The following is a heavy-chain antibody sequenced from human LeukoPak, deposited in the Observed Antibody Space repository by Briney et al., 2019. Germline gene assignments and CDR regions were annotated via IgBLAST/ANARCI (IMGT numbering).Heavy chain of an antibody. CDR2: IYYSGST. D-gene: IGHD1-26*01. CDR1: GGSISSSSYY. V-gene: IGHV4-39*01. J-gene: IGHJ4*02. Sequence: PSETLSLTCTVSGGSISSSSYYWGWIRQPPGKGLGWIGSIYYSGSTYYNPSLKSRVTISVDTSKNQFSLKLSSVTAADTAVYYCARSLAGAFRNWGQGTLVTVSS. CDR3: ARSLAGAFRN.